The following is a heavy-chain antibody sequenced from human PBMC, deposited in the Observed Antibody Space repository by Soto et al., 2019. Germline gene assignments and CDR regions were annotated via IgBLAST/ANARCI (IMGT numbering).Heavy chain of an antibody. J-gene: IGHJ6*02. Sequence: QVQLVESGGGVVQPGRSLRLSCAASGFTFSSYGMHWVRQAPGKGLEWVAVISYDGSNKYYADSVKGRFTISRDNSNNTLYLQMNSLRAEYTAVYYCAKDLNYYDSSGYYYPKDYYYYYGMDVWGQGTTVTVSS. V-gene: IGHV3-30*18. CDR3: AKDLNYYDSSGYYYPKDYYYYYGMDV. CDR2: ISYDGSNK. D-gene: IGHD3-22*01. CDR1: GFTFSSYG.